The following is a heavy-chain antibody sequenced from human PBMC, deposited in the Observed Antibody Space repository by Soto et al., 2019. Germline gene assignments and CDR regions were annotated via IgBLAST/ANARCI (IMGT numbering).Heavy chain of an antibody. CDR2: ISVSGNII. Sequence: TGGSLRLSCAASGFTFSTYEFNWVRQAPGRGLEWISYISVSGNIIKYAESVKGRFTISGDNAENSLHLHMSNLRVDDTALYFCVRDTMRASAAASLDYWGQGTQVTVSS. CDR1: GFTFSTYE. J-gene: IGHJ4*02. D-gene: IGHD2-2*01. CDR3: VRDTMRASAAASLDY. V-gene: IGHV3-48*03.